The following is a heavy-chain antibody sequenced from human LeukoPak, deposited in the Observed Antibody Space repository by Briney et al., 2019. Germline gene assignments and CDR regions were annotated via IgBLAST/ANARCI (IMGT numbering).Heavy chain of an antibody. CDR3: ARDRRRYDFWSGYYGGAAETGFDY. CDR1: GFTFSDYY. V-gene: IGHV3-11*04. D-gene: IGHD3-3*01. Sequence: PGGSLRLFCAASGFTFSDYYMSWIRQAPGKGLEWVSYISSSGSTIYYADSVKGRFTISRDNAKNSLYLQMNSLRAEDTAVYYCARDRRRYDFWSGYYGGAAETGFDYWGQGTLVTVSS. CDR2: ISSSGSTI. J-gene: IGHJ4*02.